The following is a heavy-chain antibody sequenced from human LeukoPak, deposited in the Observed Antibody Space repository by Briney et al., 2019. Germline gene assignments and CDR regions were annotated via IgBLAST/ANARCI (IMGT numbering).Heavy chain of an antibody. V-gene: IGHV3-48*03. CDR2: ISSSGSTI. Sequence: TGGSLRLSCAASGFTFSSYEMNWVRQAPGKGLEWVSYISSSGSTIYYADSVKGRFTISRDNAKNSLYLQMNSLRAEDTAVYYCARSSSWNDPLNWGQGTLVTVSS. CDR1: GFTFSSYE. CDR3: ARSSSWNDPLN. J-gene: IGHJ4*02. D-gene: IGHD6-13*01.